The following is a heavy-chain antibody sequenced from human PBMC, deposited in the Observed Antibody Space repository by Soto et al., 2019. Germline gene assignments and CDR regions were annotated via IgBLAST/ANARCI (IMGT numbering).Heavy chain of an antibody. D-gene: IGHD6-13*01. CDR1: GGSISSSSYY. CDR3: ARLSSSWSPFDP. J-gene: IGHJ5*02. CDR2: IYYSGST. V-gene: IGHV4-39*01. Sequence: SETLSLTCTVSGGSISSSSYYWGWIRQPPGKGLEWIGSIYYSGSTYYNPSLKSRVTISVDTSKNQFSLKLSSVTAADTAVYYCARLSSSWSPFDPWGHGTLVTVSS.